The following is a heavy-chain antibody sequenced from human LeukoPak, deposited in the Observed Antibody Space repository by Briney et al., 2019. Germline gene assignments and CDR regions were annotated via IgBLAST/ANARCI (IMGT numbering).Heavy chain of an antibody. CDR3: ARGPNKSDGGNSGSAWFDP. CDR1: GYTFTTYD. J-gene: IGHJ5*02. CDR2: MNPNSGNT. D-gene: IGHD4-23*01. V-gene: IGHV1-8*01. Sequence: GASVKVSCKASGYTFTTYDINWVRQATGRGLEWMGWMNPNSGNTGYAQKFQGGVTMTRNTSISTAYMELSSLRSEDTAVYYCARGPNKSDGGNSGSAWFDPWGQGTLVTASS.